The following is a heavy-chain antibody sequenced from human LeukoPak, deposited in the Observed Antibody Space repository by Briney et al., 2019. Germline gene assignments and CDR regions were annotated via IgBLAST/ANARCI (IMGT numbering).Heavy chain of an antibody. J-gene: IGHJ6*02. Sequence: ASVKVSCKASGGTFSSYTISWVRQAPGQGLEWMGRIIPSLGIANYAQKFQGRVTITADKSTSTAYMELSSLRSEETAVYYCAHSGSYYQYYYGMDVWGQGTTVTVSS. V-gene: IGHV1-69*02. CDR3: AHSGSYYQYYYGMDV. D-gene: IGHD3-10*01. CDR2: IIPSLGIA. CDR1: GGTFSSYT.